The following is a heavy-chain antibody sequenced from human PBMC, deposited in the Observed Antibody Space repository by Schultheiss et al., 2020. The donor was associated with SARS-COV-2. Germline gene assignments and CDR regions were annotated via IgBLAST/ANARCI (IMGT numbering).Heavy chain of an antibody. V-gene: IGHV4-61*08. Sequence: SETLSLTCTVSGGSISSGGYYWSWIRQPPGKGLEWIGYIYYSGSTNYNPSLKSRVTISVDTSKNQFSLKLSSVTAADTAVYYCARDFRATVTFDSWGQGTLVTVSS. CDR3: ARDFRATVTFDS. CDR1: GGSISSGGYY. J-gene: IGHJ4*02. CDR2: IYYSGST. D-gene: IGHD4-17*01.